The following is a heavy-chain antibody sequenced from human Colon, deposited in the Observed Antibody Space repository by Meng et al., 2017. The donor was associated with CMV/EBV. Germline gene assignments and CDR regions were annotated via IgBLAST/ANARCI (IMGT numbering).Heavy chain of an antibody. V-gene: IGHV3-23*01. CDR1: GFSFNNYA. CDR3: ARLTPTYSSATFDY. CDR2: IGGRGDDT. J-gene: IGHJ4*02. Sequence: QRLESGGNLVQPGGSLRLSCAACGFSFNNYAMAWVRQAPGRRLEWVSTIGGRGDDTYYADSGKGRFTISRDNSRNTLYLQMSSLRAEDTAIYYCARLTPTYSSATFDYWGQGALVTVSS. D-gene: IGHD2/OR15-2a*01.